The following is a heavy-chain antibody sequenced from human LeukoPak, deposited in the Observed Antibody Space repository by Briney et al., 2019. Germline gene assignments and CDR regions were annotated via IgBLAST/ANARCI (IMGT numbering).Heavy chain of an antibody. CDR3: AKGTMHDY. V-gene: IGHV3-23*01. D-gene: IGHD4/OR15-4a*01. CDR1: GFTFSTDA. CDR2: ISDSGGNT. Sequence: GGSLRLSCAASGFTFSTDAMNWVRQAPGKGLEWVSGISDSGGNTYYADSVKGRFTISRDKSKNTLDLQMDSLRAEDTAVYYCAKGTMHDYWGQGTLVTVSS. J-gene: IGHJ4*02.